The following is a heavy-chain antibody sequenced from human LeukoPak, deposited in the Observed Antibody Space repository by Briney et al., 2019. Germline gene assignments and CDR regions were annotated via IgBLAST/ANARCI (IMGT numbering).Heavy chain of an antibody. V-gene: IGHV4-39*01. CDR1: GGSISSSNYY. D-gene: IGHD6-13*01. Sequence: SETLSLTCTVSGGSISSSNYYWGWIRQPPGKGLEWIGTIYYSGSTYYNPSLKSRVTISVDTSKNQFSLKLSSVTAADTAVYYCARTPAAGKGDWFDPWGQGTLVTVSS. CDR2: IYYSGST. CDR3: ARTPAAGKGDWFDP. J-gene: IGHJ5*02.